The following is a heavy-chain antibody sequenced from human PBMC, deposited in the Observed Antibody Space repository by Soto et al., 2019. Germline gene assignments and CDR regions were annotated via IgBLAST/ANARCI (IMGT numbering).Heavy chain of an antibody. CDR2: ISSSSSYI. D-gene: IGHD3-22*01. V-gene: IGHV3-21*01. J-gene: IGHJ1*01. CDR3: ASVPRSTYYYDSSGYYAEYFQH. Sequence: SLRLSCAASGFTFSSYSMNWVRQAPGKGLEWVSSISSSSSYIYYADSVKGRFTISRDNAKNSLYLQMNSLRAEDTAVYYCASVPRSTYYYDSSGYYAEYFQHWGQGTLVTVSS. CDR1: GFTFSSYS.